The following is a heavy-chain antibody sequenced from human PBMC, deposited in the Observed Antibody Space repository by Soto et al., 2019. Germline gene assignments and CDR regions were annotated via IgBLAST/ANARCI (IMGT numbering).Heavy chain of an antibody. CDR3: AHRVLRTVFGLVTTTAIYFDF. D-gene: IGHD3-3*01. CDR1: GFSLTTSGVG. CDR2: IYWDDDK. J-gene: IGHJ4*02. V-gene: IGHV2-5*02. Sequence: QITLNESGPTQVKPRQTLTLTCTFSGFSLTTSGVGVGWIRQSPGKAPEWLALIYWDDDKRYSPSLKSRLTITKDPSKNPVVLTMADLDPAEQAHYYFAHRVLRTVFGLVTTTAIYFDFWGQGTPGPVSS.